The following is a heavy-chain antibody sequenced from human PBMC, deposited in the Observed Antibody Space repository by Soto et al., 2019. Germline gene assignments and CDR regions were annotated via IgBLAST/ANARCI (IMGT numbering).Heavy chain of an antibody. CDR3: AKGGGAGTENYDY. J-gene: IGHJ4*02. V-gene: IGHV3-23*01. Sequence: EVPLLESGGGLVQPGGSLRLSCAASGFTFSSYAMSWVRQAPGKGLEWVSAISGSGGSTYYADSVKGRFTISRDNSKNTLYLQMNSLRAEDTAVYYCAKGGGAGTENYDYWGQGTLVTVSS. CDR2: ISGSGGST. CDR1: GFTFSSYA. D-gene: IGHD6-13*01.